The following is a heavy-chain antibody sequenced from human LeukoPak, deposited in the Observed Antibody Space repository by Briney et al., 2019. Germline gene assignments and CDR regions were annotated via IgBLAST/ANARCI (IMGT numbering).Heavy chain of an antibody. CDR1: GYTLSELS. D-gene: IGHD2-21*01. Sequence: ASVKVSCKVSGYTLSELSMHWVRQAPGKGLEWMGGFDPEDDERVYAQKFQGRVTMTEDTSTDTAYMELSSLRSEDTAIYYCATELRGGYFDYWGQGTLVTVSS. CDR3: ATELRGGYFDY. V-gene: IGHV1-24*01. J-gene: IGHJ4*02. CDR2: FDPEDDER.